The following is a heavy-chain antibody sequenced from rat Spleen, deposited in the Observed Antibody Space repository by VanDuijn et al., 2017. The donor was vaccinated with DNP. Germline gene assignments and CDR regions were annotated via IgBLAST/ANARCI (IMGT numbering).Heavy chain of an antibody. Sequence: EVQLVESGGGLVQPGNSLKLSCAASGFTFSDYAMAWVRQSLRKGLEWVAVIIYDGSNTHYRDSVKGRFTISRDNAKSTLYLQMDSLRSEDTATYYCAKTPSPNYGFTSFDYWGQGVMVTVSS. CDR3: AKTPSPNYGFTSFDY. CDR1: GFTFSDYA. D-gene: IGHD1-11*01. CDR2: IIYDGSNT. V-gene: IGHV5-17*01. J-gene: IGHJ2*01.